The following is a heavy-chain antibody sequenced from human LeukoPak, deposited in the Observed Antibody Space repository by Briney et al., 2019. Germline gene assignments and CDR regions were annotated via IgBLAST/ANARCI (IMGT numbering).Heavy chain of an antibody. D-gene: IGHD5-12*01. J-gene: IGHJ2*01. V-gene: IGHV4-59*01. CDR3: ARDRGAAGYAYWYFDL. Sequence: SETLSLTCTVSGGSISTYYWSWIRQPPGKGLEWIGYIYYSGNTNYNPSLKSRVTISVDTSKNQFSLKLSSVTAADTAVYYCARDRGAAGYAYWYFDLWGRGTLVTVSS. CDR1: GGSISTYY. CDR2: IYYSGNT.